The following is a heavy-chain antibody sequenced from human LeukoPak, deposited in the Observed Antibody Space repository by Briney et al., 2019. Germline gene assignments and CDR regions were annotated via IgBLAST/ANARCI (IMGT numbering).Heavy chain of an antibody. CDR3: ARENSGGYTDY. CDR2: INAGNGNT. V-gene: IGHV1-3*01. CDR1: RYTFTNYA. J-gene: IGHJ4*02. Sequence: GASVTISCKASRYTFTNYAMHWVRQAPGQRLEWMGWINAGNGNTKSSQKFQGRVTITTDTSTSTAYMELRSLRSDDTAVYYCARENSGGYTDYWGQGTLVSVSS. D-gene: IGHD5-12*01.